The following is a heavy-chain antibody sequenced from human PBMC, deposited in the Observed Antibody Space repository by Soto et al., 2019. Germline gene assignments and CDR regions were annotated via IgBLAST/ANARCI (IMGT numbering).Heavy chain of an antibody. CDR3: APGRITVVSSRPYHCMDF. Sequence: ASVKVSCKACGGNPSNSAIRWGRQAPGQGVEWVAALLPAFRIVNSAHKFQRRVTLTADVSTNTAYMDLGRLRSEASAVYSCAPGRITVVSSRPYHCMDFWGQGPPVTVSS. J-gene: IGHJ6*02. CDR1: GGNPSNSA. CDR2: LLPAFRIV. V-gene: IGHV1-69*13. D-gene: IGHD1-20*01.